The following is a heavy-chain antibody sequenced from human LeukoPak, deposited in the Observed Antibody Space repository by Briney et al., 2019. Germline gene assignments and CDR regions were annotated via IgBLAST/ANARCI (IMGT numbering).Heavy chain of an antibody. CDR1: GGTFISYA. CDR3: ARGLLGYYDSSGYTDAFDI. D-gene: IGHD3-22*01. CDR2: IIPIFGTA. Sequence: SVKVSCKASGGTFISYAISWVRQAPGQGLEWMGGIIPIFGTANYAQKFQGRVTITTDESTSTAYMELSSLRSEDTAVYYCARGLLGYYDSSGYTDAFDIWGQGTMVTVSS. V-gene: IGHV1-69*05. J-gene: IGHJ3*02.